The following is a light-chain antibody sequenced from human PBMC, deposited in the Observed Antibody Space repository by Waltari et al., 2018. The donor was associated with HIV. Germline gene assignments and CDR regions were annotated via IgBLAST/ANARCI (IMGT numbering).Light chain of an antibody. J-gene: IGLJ1*01. V-gene: IGLV2-11*01. CDR2: DVI. Sequence: QSPLTQPRSVSGSPGQSVTMSCTGTSSDVGGYSHVSWYQQHPDKAPKLIIYDVIKRPSGVPDRFSGSKSDNTASLTISGLQAEDEAVYYCCSYAGSYTHYVFGTGTNVTVL. CDR1: SSDVGGYSH. CDR3: CSYAGSYTHYV.